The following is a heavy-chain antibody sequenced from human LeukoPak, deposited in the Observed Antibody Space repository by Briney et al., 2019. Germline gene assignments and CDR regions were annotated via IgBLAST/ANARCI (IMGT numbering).Heavy chain of an antibody. Sequence: GGSLRLSCVVSGLTFNRCWMNWVRQAPGKGLEWVAHINPDGRDTYYVDSVKGRFTISRDNAQNSMYLQMNSLRVEDTAVYYCTSWGDTTAEYFQRWGQGTLVTVSS. CDR3: TSWGDTTAEYFQR. D-gene: IGHD2-21*02. CDR1: GLTFNRCW. CDR2: INPDGRDT. J-gene: IGHJ1*01. V-gene: IGHV3-7*01.